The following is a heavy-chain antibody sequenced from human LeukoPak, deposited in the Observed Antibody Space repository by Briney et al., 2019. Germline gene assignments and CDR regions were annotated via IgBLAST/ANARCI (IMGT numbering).Heavy chain of an antibody. V-gene: IGHV4-38-2*02. J-gene: IGHJ4*02. Sequence: PSETLSLTCTVSGYSISSGYYWGWIRQPPGKGLEWIGSIYHSGSTYYNPSLKSRVTISVDTSKNQFSLKLSSVTAADISVYYCARHRAHSDYIDYWGQGTLVTVSS. CDR1: GYSISSGYY. CDR3: ARHRAHSDYIDY. CDR2: IYHSGST. D-gene: IGHD3-10*01.